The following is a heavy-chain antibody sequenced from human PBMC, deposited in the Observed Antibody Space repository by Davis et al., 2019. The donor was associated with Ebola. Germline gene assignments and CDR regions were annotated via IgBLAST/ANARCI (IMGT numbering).Heavy chain of an antibody. D-gene: IGHD6-13*01. CDR3: ARGPSTGNSFSY. J-gene: IGHJ4*02. Sequence: GESLKISCAASGFTFSSYAMSWVRQAPGKGLEWVSAISGSGGKTYYADSVKGRFTISRDNSKNTLYLQMNSLRAEDTAVYYCARGPSTGNSFSYWGQGTLVTVSS. CDR1: GFTFSSYA. V-gene: IGHV3-23*01. CDR2: ISGSGGKT.